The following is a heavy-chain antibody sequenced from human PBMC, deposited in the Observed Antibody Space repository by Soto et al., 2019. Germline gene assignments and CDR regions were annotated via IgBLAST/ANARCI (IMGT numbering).Heavy chain of an antibody. V-gene: IGHV3-23*01. Sequence: GGSLRLSCAASGFTFSSYAMSWVRQAPGKGLEWVSAISGSGGSTYYADSVKGRFTISRDNSKNTLYLQVNSLRAEDTAVYYCAKLAYYGSGKEWFDPWGQGTLVTVSS. CDR1: GFTFSSYA. D-gene: IGHD3-10*01. J-gene: IGHJ5*02. CDR3: AKLAYYGSGKEWFDP. CDR2: ISGSGGST.